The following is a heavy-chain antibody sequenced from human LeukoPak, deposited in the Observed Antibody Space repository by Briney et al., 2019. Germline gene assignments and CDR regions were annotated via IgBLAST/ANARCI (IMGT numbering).Heavy chain of an antibody. J-gene: IGHJ5*02. CDR2: IYPGGSDT. CDR1: GYSFTSYW. V-gene: IGHV5-51*01. D-gene: IGHD5-24*01. Sequence: GESLKISCKGSGYSFTSYWIGWVRQMPGKGLEWMGIIYPGGSDTRYSPSSQGQVTISADKSISTAYLQWSSLKASDTAMYYCARHGGDGYNFENWFDPWGQGTLVTVSS. CDR3: ARHGGDGYNFENWFDP.